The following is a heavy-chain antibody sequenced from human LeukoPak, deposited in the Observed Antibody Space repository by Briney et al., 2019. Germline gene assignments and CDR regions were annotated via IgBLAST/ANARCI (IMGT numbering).Heavy chain of an antibody. CDR1: GGTFSSYA. Sequence: GASVKVSCKASGGTFSSYAISWVRQAPGQGLEWMGGIIPIFGTANYAQKFQGRVTITADESTSTAYMELSSLRFEDTAVYYCARLDCSSTSCLFDYWGQGTLVTVSS. V-gene: IGHV1-69*13. CDR3: ARLDCSSTSCLFDY. D-gene: IGHD2-2*01. CDR2: IIPIFGTA. J-gene: IGHJ4*02.